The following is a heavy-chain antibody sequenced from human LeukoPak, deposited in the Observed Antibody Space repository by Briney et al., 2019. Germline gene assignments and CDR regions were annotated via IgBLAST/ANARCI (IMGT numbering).Heavy chain of an antibody. CDR2: IYYSGST. Sequence: SETLSLTCTVSGGSISSYYWSWIRQPPGKGLEWIGYIYYSGSTNYNPSLKSRVTISVDTSKNQFSLKLSSVTAADTAVYYCARGWYDYVWGSYRYTGGYYFDYWGQGTLVTVSS. D-gene: IGHD3-16*02. CDR1: GGSISSYY. CDR3: ARGWYDYVWGSYRYTGGYYFDY. V-gene: IGHV4-59*01. J-gene: IGHJ4*02.